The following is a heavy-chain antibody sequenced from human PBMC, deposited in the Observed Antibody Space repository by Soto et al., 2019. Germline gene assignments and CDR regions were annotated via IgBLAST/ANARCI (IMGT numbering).Heavy chain of an antibody. CDR3: ARDGATVTDLGDGMDV. Sequence: QVQLVQSGAEVKKPGSSVKVSCKASGGTFSSYAISWVRQAPGQGLEWMGGIIPIFGTANYAQKFQGRFTSTADKSTSTAYMELSSLRSEDTAVYYCARDGATVTDLGDGMDVWGQGTTVTVSS. D-gene: IGHD4-17*01. J-gene: IGHJ6*02. CDR2: IIPIFGTA. CDR1: GGTFSSYA. V-gene: IGHV1-69*06.